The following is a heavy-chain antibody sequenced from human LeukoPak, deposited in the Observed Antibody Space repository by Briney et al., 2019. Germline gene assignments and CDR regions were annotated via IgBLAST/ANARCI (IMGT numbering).Heavy chain of an antibody. CDR1: GFTFSSYG. J-gene: IGHJ5*02. D-gene: IGHD5-24*01. V-gene: IGHV3-30*02. CDR2: IRYDGSNK. Sequence: GGSLRLSCAASGFTFSSYGMHWVRQAPDKGLEWVAFIRYDGSNKYYAGSVKGRFTISRDNSKNTLYLQMNSLRAEDTAVYYCAKDPAPYREVGWFDPWGQGTLVTVSS. CDR3: AKDPAPYREVGWFDP.